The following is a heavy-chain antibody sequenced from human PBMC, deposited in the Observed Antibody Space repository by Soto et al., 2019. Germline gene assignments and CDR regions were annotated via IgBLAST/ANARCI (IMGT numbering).Heavy chain of an antibody. Sequence: GGSLRLSCAASGFTFSSYWMSWVRQAPGKGLEWVANIKQDGSEKYYVDSVKGRFTISRDNAKNSLYLQMNSLRAEDTAVYYCARAVGSQLRFLEWDNAFDIWGQGTMVTVS. D-gene: IGHD3-3*01. V-gene: IGHV3-7*05. CDR3: ARAVGSQLRFLEWDNAFDI. CDR1: GFTFSSYW. CDR2: IKQDGSEK. J-gene: IGHJ3*02.